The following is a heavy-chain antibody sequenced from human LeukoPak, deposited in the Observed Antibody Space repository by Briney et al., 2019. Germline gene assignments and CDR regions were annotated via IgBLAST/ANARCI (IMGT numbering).Heavy chain of an antibody. D-gene: IGHD3-22*01. V-gene: IGHV1-69*05. Sequence: ASVKVSCKASGGTFSSYAISWVRQAPGQGLEWMGGIIPIFGTANYAQKFQGRVTITTDESTSTAYMELSSLRSEDTAVYYCARDMAYYDGSGYYYYFDYWGQGTLVTVSS. CDR1: GGTFSSYA. CDR2: IIPIFGTA. J-gene: IGHJ4*02. CDR3: ARDMAYYDGSGYYYYFDY.